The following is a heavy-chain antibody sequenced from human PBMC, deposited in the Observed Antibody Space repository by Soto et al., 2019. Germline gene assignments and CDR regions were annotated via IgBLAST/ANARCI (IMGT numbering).Heavy chain of an antibody. CDR3: ARVVITTFHWFDP. Sequence: QVQLQESGPGLVKPSETLSLTCTVSGGSISSYYWSWIRQPPGKGLEWIGYIYYSGSTNYNPSLKSRVTISVDTSKNQFSLKLSSVTAADTAVYYCARVVITTFHWFDPWGQGTLVTVSS. CDR1: GGSISSYY. V-gene: IGHV4-59*01. D-gene: IGHD3-22*01. J-gene: IGHJ5*02. CDR2: IYYSGST.